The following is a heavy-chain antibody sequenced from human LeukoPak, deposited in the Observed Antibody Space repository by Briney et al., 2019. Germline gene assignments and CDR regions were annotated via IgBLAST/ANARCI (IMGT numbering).Heavy chain of an antibody. J-gene: IGHJ4*02. V-gene: IGHV3-74*01. D-gene: IGHD4-11*01. Sequence: GGSLRLSCAASGFTFSSYEMIWVRQAPGKGLVWVSRITTDGSNAVYADSVKGRFTISRDNAKSTLYLQMNSLRAEDTAVYYCARPGYSNLFDYWGQGTLVTVSS. CDR1: GFTFSSYE. CDR3: ARPGYSNLFDY. CDR2: ITTDGSNA.